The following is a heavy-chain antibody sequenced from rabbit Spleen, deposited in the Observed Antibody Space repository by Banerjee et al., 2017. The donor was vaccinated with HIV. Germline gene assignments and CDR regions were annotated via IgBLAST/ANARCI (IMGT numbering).Heavy chain of an antibody. V-gene: IGHV1S45*01. D-gene: IGHD1-1*01. CDR1: GFSFSSSYY. CDR2: IYVGSSGST. CDR3: ARDTSSSFSSYGMDL. Sequence: QEQLEESGGDLVKPEGSLTLTCTASGFSFSSSYYMCWVRQAPGKGLECLACIYVGSSGSTYYASWAKGRFTISKTSSTTVTLQMTSLTVADTATYFCARDTSSSFSSYGMDLWGPGTLVTVS. J-gene: IGHJ6*01.